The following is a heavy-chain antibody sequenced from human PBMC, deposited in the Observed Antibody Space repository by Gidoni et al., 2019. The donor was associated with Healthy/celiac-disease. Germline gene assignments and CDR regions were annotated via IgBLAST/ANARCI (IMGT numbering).Heavy chain of an antibody. CDR3: ASTNNYDSLCAESCKYYMDV. J-gene: IGHJ6*03. V-gene: IGHV4-59*01. CDR2: IYYSGST. CDR1: GGSIRSYY. D-gene: IGHD3-3*01. Sequence: QVQLQESGPGLVKPSETLSLTCTVSGGSIRSYYWSWIRQPPGKGLEWIGYIYYSGSTNYNPSLKSRVTISVDTSKNQFSLKLSSVTAADTAVYYCASTNNYDSLCAESCKYYMDVWGKGTTVTVSS.